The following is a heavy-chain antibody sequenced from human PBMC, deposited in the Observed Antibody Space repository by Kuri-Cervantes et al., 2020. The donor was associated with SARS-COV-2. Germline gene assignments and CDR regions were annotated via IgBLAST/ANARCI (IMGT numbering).Heavy chain of an antibody. Sequence: ASVKVSCKASGYTFTGYYMHWVRQAPGQGLEWMGWINPNSGGTNYAQKFQGWVTMNRDTSIRTPYMELSRLRYDDTAVYYFATGMVLGVIQSYYYGMDVWGQGTTVTVSS. CDR3: ATGMVLGVIQSYYYGMDV. V-gene: IGHV1-2*04. D-gene: IGHD3-10*01. CDR1: GYTFTGYY. CDR2: INPNSGGT. J-gene: IGHJ6*02.